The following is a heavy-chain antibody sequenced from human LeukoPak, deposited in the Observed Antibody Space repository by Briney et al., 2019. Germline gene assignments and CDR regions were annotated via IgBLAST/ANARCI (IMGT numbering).Heavy chain of an antibody. CDR3: ARDLGSYSSGWYMGFDY. D-gene: IGHD6-19*01. CDR1: GLTFSSYS. V-gene: IGHV3-48*01. CDR2: ISGTSNTI. Sequence: GGSLRLSCVGSGLTFSSYSLNWVRQAPGKGLEWVSYISGTSNTIYYADSVKGRFNVSRDNAKNSLYLQMNSLRAEDTAIYDCARDLGSYSSGWYMGFDYWGQGTLVTVSS. J-gene: IGHJ4*02.